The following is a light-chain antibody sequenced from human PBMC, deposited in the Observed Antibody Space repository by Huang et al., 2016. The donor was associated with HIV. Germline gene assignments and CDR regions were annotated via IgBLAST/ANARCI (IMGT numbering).Light chain of an antibody. V-gene: IGKV1-39*01. CDR3: QQTHTTPWT. J-gene: IGKJ1*01. Sequence: DIHMTQSPSSLPAIVGDRVTITCRASQSISTYLNWYQQKPGEAPALLIYGSSTLQSGVPSTFSGSGSGTHFTLTITSLRPEDFATYDCQQTHTTPWTFGPGTKVEFK. CDR2: GSS. CDR1: QSISTY.